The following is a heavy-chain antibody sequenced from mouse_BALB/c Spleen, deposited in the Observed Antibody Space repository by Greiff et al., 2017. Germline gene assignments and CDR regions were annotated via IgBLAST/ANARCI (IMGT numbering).Heavy chain of an antibody. V-gene: IGHV6-6*02. J-gene: IGHJ3*01. D-gene: IGHD4-1*01. CDR1: GFTFSNYW. Sequence: EVMLVESGGGLVQPGGSMKLSCVASGFTFSNYWMNWVRQSPEKGLEWVAEIRLKSNNYATHYAESVKGRFTISRDDSKSSVYLQMNNLRAEDTGIYYCTRGLGRDWFAYWGQGTLVTVSA. CDR3: TRGLGRDWFAY. CDR2: IRLKSNNYAT.